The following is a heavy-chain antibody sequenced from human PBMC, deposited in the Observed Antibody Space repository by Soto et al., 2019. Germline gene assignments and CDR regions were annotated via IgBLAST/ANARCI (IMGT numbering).Heavy chain of an antibody. CDR3: ARDRVYDFWSGYYFSDY. J-gene: IGHJ4*02. V-gene: IGHV1-69*01. Sequence: QVQLVQSGAAVTKPGSSVKVSCKASGGTFSSYAISWVRQAPGQGLEWMGGIIPIFGTANYAQKFQGRVTITADESTSTAYMELSSLRSEDTAVYYCARDRVYDFWSGYYFSDYWGQGTLVTVSS. CDR1: GGTFSSYA. CDR2: IIPIFGTA. D-gene: IGHD3-3*01.